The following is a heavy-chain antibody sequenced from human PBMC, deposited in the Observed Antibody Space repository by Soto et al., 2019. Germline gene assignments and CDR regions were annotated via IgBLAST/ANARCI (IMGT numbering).Heavy chain of an antibody. CDR1: GGSVSSVSYY. V-gene: IGHV4-61*01. Sequence: QVQLQESGPGLVKPSETLSLTCTVYGGSVSSVSYYWSWIRQPPGKGLEWIGYIYSSGSTSYNPSLKSRVTISVDTSKNQFSLRLSSVTAADTAVYYCARDGDGYNYWGQGTLVTVSS. CDR2: IYSSGST. J-gene: IGHJ4*02. D-gene: IGHD5-12*01. CDR3: ARDGDGYNY.